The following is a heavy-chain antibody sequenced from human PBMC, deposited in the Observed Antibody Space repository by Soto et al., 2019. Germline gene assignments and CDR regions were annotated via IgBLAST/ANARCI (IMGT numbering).Heavy chain of an antibody. CDR2: IMPIFRTP. Sequence: QVQLEQSGAEVKKPGSSVKVSCKASGGTFRTSAISWVRQAPGQGLEWMGGIMPIFRTPDYAQKFQGRVIITADEFPGTAYMELSGLRSDDTAVYYCARDKVRPQLGGNYYYILDVWGQGTTITVSS. CDR3: ARDKVRPQLGGNYYYILDV. V-gene: IGHV1-69*12. CDR1: GGTFRTSA. J-gene: IGHJ6*02. D-gene: IGHD3-3*02.